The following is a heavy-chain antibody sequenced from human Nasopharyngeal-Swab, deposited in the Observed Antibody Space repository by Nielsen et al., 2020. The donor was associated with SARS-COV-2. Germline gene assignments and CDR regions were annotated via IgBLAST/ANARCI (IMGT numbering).Heavy chain of an antibody. CDR3: AKNYDSSGYDSAFDI. Sequence: LKISCAASGFTFDDYAMHWVRQAPGKGLEWVSGISWNSGSIGYADSVKGRFTLSRDNAKNYLYLQMNSLRAEDTALYYCAKNYDSSGYDSAFDIWGQGTMVTVSS. V-gene: IGHV3-9*01. J-gene: IGHJ3*02. CDR1: GFTFDDYA. CDR2: ISWNSGSI. D-gene: IGHD3-22*01.